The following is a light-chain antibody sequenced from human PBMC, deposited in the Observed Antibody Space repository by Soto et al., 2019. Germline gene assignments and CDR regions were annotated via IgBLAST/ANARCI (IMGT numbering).Light chain of an antibody. J-gene: IGKJ5*01. V-gene: IGKV3-11*01. CDR1: QSVSRY. CDR2: DAS. Sequence: EIVLTQSPATLSLSPGERATLSCRASQSVSRYLAWYQQKPGQAPRLLIYDASNRAPGIPARFSGSGSGTDFTLTISSLEPEDFAVYYCQQRGNWPITFGQGTRLEIK. CDR3: QQRGNWPIT.